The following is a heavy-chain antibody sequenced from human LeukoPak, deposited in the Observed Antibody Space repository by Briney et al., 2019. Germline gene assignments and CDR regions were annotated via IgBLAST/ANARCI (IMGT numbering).Heavy chain of an antibody. D-gene: IGHD2-2*01. CDR1: GFTFSSYA. Sequence: GRSLRLSCAASGFTFSSYAMHWGRQAPGKGLEWVAVISYDGSNKYYADSVKGRFTISRDNSKNTLYRQMNSVRAEDTAVYYWARYREVRAPKGYFLYCWGRGTLVTVPS. CDR2: ISYDGSNK. V-gene: IGHV3-30-3*01. CDR3: ARYREVRAPKGYFLYC. J-gene: IGHJ4*02.